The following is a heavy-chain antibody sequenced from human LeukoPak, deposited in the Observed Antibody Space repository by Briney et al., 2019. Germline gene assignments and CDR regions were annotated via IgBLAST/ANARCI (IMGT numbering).Heavy chain of an antibody. J-gene: IGHJ4*02. CDR2: IGGSGDNT. Sequence: PGGSLGLSCAASGFTFSSYAMSWSGQAPGKGRGGVSGIGGSGDNTYYADSVKGRFTISRDNSKNTLYVQVNSLGTEDTAAYYCAKGSYYDSSGSFYFDYWGQGTLVTVSS. V-gene: IGHV3-23*01. CDR3: AKGSYYDSSGSFYFDY. CDR1: GFTFSSYA. D-gene: IGHD3-22*01.